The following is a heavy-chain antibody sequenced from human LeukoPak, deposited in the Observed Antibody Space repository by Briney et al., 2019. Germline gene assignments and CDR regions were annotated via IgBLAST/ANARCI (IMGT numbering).Heavy chain of an antibody. J-gene: IGHJ4*02. CDR1: GITFGSYW. V-gene: IGHV3-74*01. D-gene: IGHD4-17*01. CDR2: INGDGSST. Sequence: GGSLRLSCAASGITFGSYWMHWVRQAPGKGLVWVSCINGDGSSTNYADSVKGRFTISRDNAKHTLYLQMNSLRAEDTAVYYCARGTGNYGDWDYWGQGTLVTVPS. CDR3: ARGTGNYGDWDY.